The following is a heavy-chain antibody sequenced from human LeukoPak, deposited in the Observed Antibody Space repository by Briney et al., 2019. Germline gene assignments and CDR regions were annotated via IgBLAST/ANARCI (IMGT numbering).Heavy chain of an antibody. CDR1: GGSFSSYY. CDR2: IYYSGST. V-gene: IGHV4-59*08. Sequence: SETLSLTCAVYGGSFSSYYWSWIRQPPGKGLEWIGYIYYSGSTNYNPSLKSRVTISVDTSKNQFSLKLSSVTAADTAVYYCARRCSGGSCYHAFDYWGQGTLVTVSS. J-gene: IGHJ4*02. CDR3: ARRCSGGSCYHAFDY. D-gene: IGHD2-15*01.